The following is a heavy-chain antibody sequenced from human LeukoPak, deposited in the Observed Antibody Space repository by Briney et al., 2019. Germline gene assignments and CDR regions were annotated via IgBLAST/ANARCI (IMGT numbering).Heavy chain of an antibody. V-gene: IGHV3-33*08. CDR2: IWYDGSNK. CDR3: ARDQYYYDSSGYGAFDI. CDR1: GFTFSSYE. Sequence: GGSLRLSCAASGFTFSSYEMNWVRQAPGKGLEWVAVIWYDGSNKYYADSVKGRFTISRDNSKNTLYLQMNSLRAEDTAVYYCARDQYYYDSSGYGAFDIWGQGTMVTVSS. D-gene: IGHD3-22*01. J-gene: IGHJ3*02.